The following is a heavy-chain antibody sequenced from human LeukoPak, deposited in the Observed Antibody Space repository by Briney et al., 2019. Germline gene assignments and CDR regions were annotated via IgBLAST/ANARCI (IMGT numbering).Heavy chain of an antibody. D-gene: IGHD1-1*01. CDR3: VRLRKCLDDAFDV. J-gene: IGHJ3*01. CDR1: GFTLSTYY. Sequence: AGSLRLSCAASGFTLSTYYMNWVRQAAGKGLEWVANIKHDGSEKYYVDFVKGGFTTSRDHVKGSVFLQMNSLRGDDAAVYYCVRLRKCLDDAFDVWGQGTVVTVS. CDR2: IKHDGSEK. V-gene: IGHV3-7*01.